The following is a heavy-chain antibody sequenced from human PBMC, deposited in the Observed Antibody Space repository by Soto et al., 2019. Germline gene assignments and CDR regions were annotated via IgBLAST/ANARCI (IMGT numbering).Heavy chain of an antibody. D-gene: IGHD2-8*01. Sequence: VQLVESGGGLVQPGRSRRLSCVVSGISFDDYAMHWVRQVPGKGLEWVSGINWDSGDIGYADSVKGRFTISRDNAKNSLYLQMNSLRTEHTALYYCAKDTAPGFYDANGHVDYWGQGTPVTVSS. CDR1: GISFDDYA. CDR2: INWDSGDI. J-gene: IGHJ4*02. CDR3: AKDTAPGFYDANGHVDY. V-gene: IGHV3-9*01.